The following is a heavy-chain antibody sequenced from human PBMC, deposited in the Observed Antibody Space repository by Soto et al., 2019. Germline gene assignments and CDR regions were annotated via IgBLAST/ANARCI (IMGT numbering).Heavy chain of an antibody. CDR1: GYTFTSYY. J-gene: IGHJ4*02. CDR3: ARSGTGFRFDY. D-gene: IGHD3-10*01. Sequence: QVQLVQSGAEVKKPGASVKVSCKASGYTFTSYYMHWVRQAPGQGLEWMGIINPSGGSTSYAQKLQGRDTMTRDTSTSTVYMELSSLRSEDTAVYYCARSGTGFRFDYWGQGTLVTVSS. V-gene: IGHV1-46*03. CDR2: INPSGGST.